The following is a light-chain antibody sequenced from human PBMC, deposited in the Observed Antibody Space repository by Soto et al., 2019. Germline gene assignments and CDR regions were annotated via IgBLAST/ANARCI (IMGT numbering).Light chain of an antibody. CDR1: NIGSKS. V-gene: IGLV3-21*04. CDR2: YDS. J-gene: IGLJ2*01. CDR3: QVWDSSSDHVV. Sequence: SYELTQPPSVSVAPGKTARITCGGNNIGSKSVHWDQQKPGQAPVLVIYYDSDRPPGIPERFSGSNSGNTATLTISRVEAGDEADYYCQVWDSSSDHVVFGGGTKLTVL.